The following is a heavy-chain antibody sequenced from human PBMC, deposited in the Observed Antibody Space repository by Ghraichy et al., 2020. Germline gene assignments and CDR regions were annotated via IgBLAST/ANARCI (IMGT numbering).Heavy chain of an antibody. CDR1: GYTFTSYD. CDR3: ARGGRHSSGWYRNWFDP. CDR2: MNPNSGNT. J-gene: IGHJ5*02. D-gene: IGHD6-19*01. V-gene: IGHV1-8*01. Sequence: ASVKVSCKASGYTFTSYDINWVRQATGQGLEWMGWMNPNSGNTGYAQKFQGRVTMTRNTSISTAYMELSSLRSEDTAVYYCARGGRHSSGWYRNWFDPWGQGTLVTVSS.